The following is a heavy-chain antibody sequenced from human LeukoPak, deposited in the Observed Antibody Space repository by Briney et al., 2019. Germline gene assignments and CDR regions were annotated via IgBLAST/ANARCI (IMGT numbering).Heavy chain of an antibody. J-gene: IGHJ4*02. CDR1: GGSISSYY. CDR2: IYTSGST. D-gene: IGHD6-13*01. Sequence: PSETLSLTCTVSGGSISSYYWSWIRQPAGKGLEWIGRIYTSGSTNYNPSLKSRVTMSVDTSKNQFSLKLSFVTAADTALYYCVRGLDSSSYVDSWGQGTLVTVSS. CDR3: VRGLDSSSYVDS. V-gene: IGHV4-4*07.